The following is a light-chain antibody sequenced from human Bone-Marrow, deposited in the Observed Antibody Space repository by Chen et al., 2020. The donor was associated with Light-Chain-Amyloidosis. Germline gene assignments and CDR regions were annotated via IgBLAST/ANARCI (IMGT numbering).Light chain of an antibody. CDR3: MQGQQIPFT. CDR2: LGS. V-gene: IGKV2-28*01. J-gene: IGKJ2*01. Sequence: IVMTQSQLYFPVTPGEPASISCRFSESLLQRNGFNSVEWYLQKPGQSPQLLIYLGSTRASGVPDRFSGSGSGTDFTLKISRVEADDVGVYYCMQGQQIPFTFGQGTKLDIK. CDR1: ESLLQRNGFNS.